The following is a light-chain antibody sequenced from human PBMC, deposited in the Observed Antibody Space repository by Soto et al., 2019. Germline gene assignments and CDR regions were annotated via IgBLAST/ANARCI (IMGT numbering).Light chain of an antibody. V-gene: IGKV3-20*01. CDR2: GAS. CDR3: QQYGESPWT. Sequence: EIVLTQSPGTLSLSPGERATLSCRASQSVSSSWLAWYQQKPGQAPRLLIYGASRRATGIPDRFSGSGSGTDFTLTISRLEPEDFAVFFCQQYGESPWTFGQGTKVEIK. CDR1: QSVSSSW. J-gene: IGKJ1*01.